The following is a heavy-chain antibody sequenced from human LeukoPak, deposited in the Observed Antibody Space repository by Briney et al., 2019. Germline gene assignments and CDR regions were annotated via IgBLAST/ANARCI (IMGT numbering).Heavy chain of an antibody. Sequence: ASVKVSCKASGYTFTGYYMHWVRQAPGQGLEWMGIINPSGGSTSYAQKFQGRVTMTRDMSTSTVYMELSSLRSEDTAVYYCARDSVKTMYSSSRYYYYMDVWGKGTTVTVSS. CDR3: ARDSVKTMYSSSRYYYYMDV. V-gene: IGHV1-46*01. D-gene: IGHD6-6*01. CDR2: INPSGGST. J-gene: IGHJ6*03. CDR1: GYTFTGYY.